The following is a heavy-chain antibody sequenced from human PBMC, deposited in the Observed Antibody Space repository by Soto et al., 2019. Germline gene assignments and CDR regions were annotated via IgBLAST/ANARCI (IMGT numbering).Heavy chain of an antibody. CDR3: ARYHLKYGSGFDY. Sequence: VQLVESGGGLVKPGGSLRLSCEASGFIFSGDYMSWIRQAPGKGLEWVSYISSSATTIYYADSVQGRFTISMDNARNSLYLERTSLRGEETAVYYCARYHLKYGSGFDYCGQGTMVTVSS. CDR2: ISSSATTI. D-gene: IGHD3-10*01. J-gene: IGHJ4*02. CDR1: GFIFSGDY. V-gene: IGHV3-11*01.